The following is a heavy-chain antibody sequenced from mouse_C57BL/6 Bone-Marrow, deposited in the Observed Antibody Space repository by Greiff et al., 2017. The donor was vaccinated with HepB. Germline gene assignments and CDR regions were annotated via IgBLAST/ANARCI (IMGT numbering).Heavy chain of an antibody. J-gene: IGHJ4*01. Sequence: QVQLKESGPELVKPGASVKISCKASGYAFSSSWMNWVKQRPGKGLEWIGRIYPGDGDTNYNGKFKGKATLTADKSSSTAYMQLSLLTSEDSAVYFCARSFGIKGYAMDYWGQGTSVTVSS. V-gene: IGHV1-82*01. CDR2: IYPGDGDT. D-gene: IGHD1-1*02. CDR3: ARSFGIKGYAMDY. CDR1: GYAFSSSW.